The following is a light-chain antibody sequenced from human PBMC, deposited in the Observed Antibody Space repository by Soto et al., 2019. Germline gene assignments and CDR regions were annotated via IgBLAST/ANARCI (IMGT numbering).Light chain of an antibody. CDR1: QSVSIN. CDR2: DAS. J-gene: IGKJ4*01. V-gene: IGKV3D-15*01. CDR3: QQYKNWHPLT. Sequence: ELAMPQYHGTLSVSPGEMATLSCRAGQSVSINLAWYQQKPGQAPRLLIYDASTRATGIPARFSGSGCGTEFTLTISSIQPKDLAVYDCQQYKNWHPLTFGEGTKVDIK.